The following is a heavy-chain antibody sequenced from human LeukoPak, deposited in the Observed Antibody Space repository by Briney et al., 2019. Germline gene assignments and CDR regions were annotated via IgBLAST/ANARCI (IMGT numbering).Heavy chain of an antibody. CDR3: AKDDAWGRYQD. CDR1: GFTFSSYG. V-gene: IGHV3-23*01. Sequence: GGSLRLSCAASGFTFSSYGTNWVRQAPGKGLEWVSGIRGNGVTTYYADSVKGRFTISRDNSKNTLYLQMSSLGAEDTAVYFCAKDDAWGRYQDWGQGTLVTVSS. D-gene: IGHD3-16*01. J-gene: IGHJ1*01. CDR2: IRGNGVTT.